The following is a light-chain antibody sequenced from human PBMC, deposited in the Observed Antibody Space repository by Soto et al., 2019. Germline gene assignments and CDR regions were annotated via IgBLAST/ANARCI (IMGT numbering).Light chain of an antibody. CDR3: QSYDSSLHV. CDR1: SSNIGAGYD. J-gene: IGLJ1*01. V-gene: IGLV1-40*01. CDR2: GNS. Sequence: QSVLTQPPSVSGAPGQRVTISCTGSSSNIGAGYDVHWYQQLPGTAPKLLIYGNSNRPSGVPDRFSGSKSGTSASLAITGLQAEYESDYSCQSYDSSLHVFGTGTKLTVL.